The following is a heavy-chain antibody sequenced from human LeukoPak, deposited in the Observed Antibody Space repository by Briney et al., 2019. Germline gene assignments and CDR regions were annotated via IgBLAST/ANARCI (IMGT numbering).Heavy chain of an antibody. V-gene: IGHV3-15*01. Sequence: GGSLRLSCAASGFTLSNAWMSWVREAPGEGREGVGRIKSKTDGGTTDYAAPVKGRFTISRDDSKNTLYLQMNSLKTEDTAVYYCTREFYYDSSPFDYWGQGTLVTVSS. CDR2: IKSKTDGGTT. CDR1: GFTLSNAW. CDR3: TREFYYDSSPFDY. J-gene: IGHJ4*02. D-gene: IGHD3-22*01.